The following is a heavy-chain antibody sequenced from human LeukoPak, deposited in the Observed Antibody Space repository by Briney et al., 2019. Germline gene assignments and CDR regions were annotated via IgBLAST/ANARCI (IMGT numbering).Heavy chain of an antibody. Sequence: MTSETLSLTCTVSGGSISSGGYYRSWIRQHPGKGLEWIGYVYYSGSTYYNPSLKSRVTISVDTSKNQFSLKLSSVTAADTAVYYCARDIHSSGPNFDYWGQGTLVTVSS. CDR1: GGSISSGGYY. V-gene: IGHV4-31*03. CDR2: VYYSGST. D-gene: IGHD3-22*01. J-gene: IGHJ4*02. CDR3: ARDIHSSGPNFDY.